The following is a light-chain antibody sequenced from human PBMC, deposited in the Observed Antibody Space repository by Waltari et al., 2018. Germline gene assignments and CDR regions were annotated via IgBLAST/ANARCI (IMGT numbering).Light chain of an antibody. V-gene: IGKV1-5*03. CDR1: QSVNSW. CDR2: KAS. CDR3: QQYKNWPLT. J-gene: IGKJ4*01. Sequence: DIQMTQSPSTLSASVGDRVTITCRATQSVNSWLAWYQQKPGKVPNLLIYKASSLESGVPSRFSGSGSGTEFTLTISSLQPDDFSTYYCQQYKNWPLTFGGGTKVEIK.